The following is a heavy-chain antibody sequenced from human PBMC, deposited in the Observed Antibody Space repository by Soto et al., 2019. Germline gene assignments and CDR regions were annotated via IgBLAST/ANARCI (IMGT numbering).Heavy chain of an antibody. J-gene: IGHJ6*02. V-gene: IGHV4-59*01. Sequence: SETLSLTCTVSGGSISGYYWSWIRQPPGKGLEYIGYIYYRGSTNYNPSLKSRVTISVDTSRNLFSLKVNSVTAADTAVYYCARQQLLPYYYALDVWGQGTTVTVSS. CDR3: ARQQLLPYYYALDV. D-gene: IGHD6-13*01. CDR2: IYYRGST. CDR1: GGSISGYY.